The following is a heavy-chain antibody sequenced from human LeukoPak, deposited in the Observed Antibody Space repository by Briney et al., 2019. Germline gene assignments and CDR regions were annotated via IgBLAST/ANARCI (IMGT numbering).Heavy chain of an antibody. CDR3: ARGAVYSSSWYWGNWFDP. Sequence: GASVKVSCKASGYTFTSYGTSWVRQAPGQGLEWMGWISAYNGNTNYAQKLQGRVTMTTDTSTSTAYMELRSLRSDDTAVYYCARGAVYSSSWYWGNWFDPWGQGTLVTVSS. CDR1: GYTFTSYG. CDR2: ISAYNGNT. V-gene: IGHV1-18*01. J-gene: IGHJ5*02. D-gene: IGHD6-13*01.